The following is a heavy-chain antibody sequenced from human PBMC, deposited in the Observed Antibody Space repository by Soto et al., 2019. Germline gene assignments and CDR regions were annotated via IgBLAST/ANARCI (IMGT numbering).Heavy chain of an antibody. V-gene: IGHV1-8*01. CDR1: GYTFTSYD. J-gene: IGHJ6*02. D-gene: IGHD1-26*01. Sequence: QVQLVQSGAEVKKPGASVKVSCKASGYTFTSYDINWVRQATGQGLEWMGWMNPNSGNTGYAQKFQGRVTMTRNTSINTDYMELSSLRSEHTAVYYCARETRIVGAINSMDVWGQGTTVTVSS. CDR2: MNPNSGNT. CDR3: ARETRIVGAINSMDV.